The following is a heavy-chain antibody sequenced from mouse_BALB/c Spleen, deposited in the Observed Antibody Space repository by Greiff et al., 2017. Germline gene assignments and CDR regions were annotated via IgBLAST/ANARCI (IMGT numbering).Heavy chain of an antibody. CDR1: GFSLTSYD. J-gene: IGHJ4*01. CDR3: VRDRRHGNYKDYAMDY. CDR2: IWTGGGT. Sequence: VKLVESGPGLVAPSQSLSITCTVSGFSLTSYDISWIRQPPGKGLEWLGVIWTGGGTNYNSAFMSRLSISKDNSKSQVFLKMNSLQTDDTAIYYCVRDRRHGNYKDYAMDYWGQGTSVTVSS. D-gene: IGHD2-1*01. V-gene: IGHV2-9-2*01.